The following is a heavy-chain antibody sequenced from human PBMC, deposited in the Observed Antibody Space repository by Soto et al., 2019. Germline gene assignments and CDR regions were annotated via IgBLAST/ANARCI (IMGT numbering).Heavy chain of an antibody. V-gene: IGHV4-59*01. CDR3: ARVHRRSCYCLDC. CDR1: GGSISSYY. J-gene: IGHJ4*02. Sequence: SETLSLTCTVSGGSISSYYWSWIRQPPGKGLEWIGYIYYSGSTNYNPSLKSRVTISVDTSKNQFSLKLSSVTAADTAVYYCARVHRRSCYCLDCCGQGTLVTVS. D-gene: IGHD1-1*01. CDR2: IYYSGST.